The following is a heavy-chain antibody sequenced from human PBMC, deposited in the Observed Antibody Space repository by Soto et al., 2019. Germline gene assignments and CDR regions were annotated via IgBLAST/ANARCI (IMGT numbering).Heavy chain of an antibody. CDR3: ATVSGRTSLDAFDI. J-gene: IGHJ3*02. CDR1: GGSVSSGSYY. V-gene: IGHV4-61*01. Sequence: QVQLQESGPGLVKPSETLSLTCTVSGGSVSSGSYYWSWIRQPPGKGLEWIGYIYYSGSTNYNPSLESQVTISVDTSKNQFSLKLSSVTAEDTAVYYCATVSGRTSLDAFDIWGQGKMVTVSS. CDR2: IYYSGST.